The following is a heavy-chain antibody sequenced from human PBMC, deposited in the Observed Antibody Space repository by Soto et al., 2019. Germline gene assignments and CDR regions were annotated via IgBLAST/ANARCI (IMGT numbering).Heavy chain of an antibody. Sequence: QVQVVQSGAEVKKPGASVRVSCKPSAYNPAGDGFTWVRQAPGQGLEWMGWINVHNGDTNYAQKFQDRFSLTTDTFTRTVYMELTNLRSDDTAVYYCARRGNPYMDVWGQGTTVIVSS. CDR1: AYNPAGDG. CDR3: ARRGNPYMDV. V-gene: IGHV1-18*01. J-gene: IGHJ6*02. CDR2: INVHNGDT.